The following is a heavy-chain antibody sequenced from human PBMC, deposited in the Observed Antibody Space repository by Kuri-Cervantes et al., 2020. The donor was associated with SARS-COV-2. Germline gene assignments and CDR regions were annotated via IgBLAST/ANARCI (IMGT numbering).Heavy chain of an antibody. D-gene: IGHD6-13*01. V-gene: IGHV4-4*07. CDR3: ARGGGGQLDFDY. Sequence: SETLSLTCTVSGGSISSYYWSWIRQPAGKGLEWIGRIYTSGSTNNNPSLKSRVTMSVDTSKNQFSLKSSSVTPADTAVYYCARGGGGQLDFDYWGQGTLVTVSS. CDR1: GGSISSYY. J-gene: IGHJ4*02. CDR2: IYTSGST.